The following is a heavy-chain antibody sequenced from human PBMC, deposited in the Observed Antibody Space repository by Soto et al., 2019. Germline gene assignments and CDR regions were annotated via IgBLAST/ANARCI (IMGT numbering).Heavy chain of an antibody. D-gene: IGHD5-12*01. V-gene: IGHV3-23*01. CDR1: GFTFSSYA. CDR3: AKDIWSGYDSGGGGTDPPRGVSWFDP. CDR2: ISGSGGST. J-gene: IGHJ5*02. Sequence: EVQLLESGGGLVQPGGSLRLSCAASGFTFSSYAMSWVRQAPGKGLEWVSAISGSGGSTYYADSVKGRFTISRDNSKKTLYLQRNSRRADDTAVFYFAKDIWSGYDSGGGGTDPPRGVSWFDPWGQGTLVTVSS.